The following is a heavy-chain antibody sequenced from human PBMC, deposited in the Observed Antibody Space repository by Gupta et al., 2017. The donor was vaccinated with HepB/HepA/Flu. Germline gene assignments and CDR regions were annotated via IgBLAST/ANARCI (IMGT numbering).Heavy chain of an antibody. J-gene: IGHJ6*02. V-gene: IGHV3-23*01. D-gene: IGHD3-10*01. CDR3: AKVGAGASYYYYGMDV. Sequence: RLSCEASGFIFRNYVMTWVRQAPGRGLEWVASISNSGGSGYYADSVKGRFTISRDNSRKTVNVQMNSLRVEDTAVYYCAKVGAGASYYYYGMDVWGQGTTVTVSS. CDR2: ISNSGGSG. CDR1: GFIFRNYV.